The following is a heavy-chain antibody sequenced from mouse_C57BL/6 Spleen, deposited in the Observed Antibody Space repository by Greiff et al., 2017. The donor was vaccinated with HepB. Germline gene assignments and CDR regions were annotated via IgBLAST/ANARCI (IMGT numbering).Heavy chain of an antibody. V-gene: IGHV1-50*01. CDR3: ARGRGYDRAMDY. CDR1: GYTFTSYW. CDR2: IDPSDSYT. J-gene: IGHJ4*01. D-gene: IGHD2-2*01. Sequence: QVQLQQPGAELVKPGASVKLSCKASGYTFTSYWMQWVKQRPGQGLEWIGEIDPSDSYTNYNQKFKGKATFTVDTSSSTAYMQRSSLTSEDSAVYYCARGRGYDRAMDYWGQGTSVTVSS.